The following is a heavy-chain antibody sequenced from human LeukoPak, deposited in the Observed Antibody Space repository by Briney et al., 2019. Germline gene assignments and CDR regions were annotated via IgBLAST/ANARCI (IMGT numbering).Heavy chain of an antibody. J-gene: IGHJ4*02. CDR3: ARGSSGWYLSSAYYFDY. V-gene: IGHV1-69*13. CDR1: GGTFSSYA. Sequence: GASVKVPCKASGGTFSSYAISWVRQAPGQGLEWMGGIIPIFGTANYAQKFQGRVTITADESTSTAYMELSSLRSEDTAVYYCARGSSGWYLSSAYYFDYWGQGTLVTVSS. CDR2: IIPIFGTA. D-gene: IGHD6-19*01.